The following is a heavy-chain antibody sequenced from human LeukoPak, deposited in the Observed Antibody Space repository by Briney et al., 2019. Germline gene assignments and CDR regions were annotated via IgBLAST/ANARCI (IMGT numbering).Heavy chain of an antibody. CDR2: ISHDETNK. CDR1: GFIFYSYA. J-gene: IGHJ3*02. D-gene: IGHD2-15*01. Sequence: GGSLRLSCATSGFIFYSYAMHWVRQAPGKGLDWVAVISHDETNKYYADSVKGRFTISRDNSKNTLYLQLNSLRAEDTAVYYCARARVYSGGSCYFSAFDIWGQATMVTVSS. V-gene: IGHV3-30*04. CDR3: ARARVYSGGSCYFSAFDI.